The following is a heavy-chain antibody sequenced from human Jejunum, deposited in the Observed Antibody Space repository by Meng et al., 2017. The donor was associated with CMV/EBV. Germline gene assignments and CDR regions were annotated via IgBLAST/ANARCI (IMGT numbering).Heavy chain of an antibody. CDR2: LWYDGSKK. Sequence: SGFPLHSYGFHWVRQFPGKGLEWVAVLWYDGSKKSFADSVQGRFSISRDDSKNTVYLQMNSLRAEDTAVYYCARDNDGSSHYSQFDYWGQGTLVTVS. V-gene: IGHV3-33*08. CDR3: ARDNDGSSHYSQFDY. D-gene: IGHD3-22*01. J-gene: IGHJ4*02. CDR1: GFPLHSYG.